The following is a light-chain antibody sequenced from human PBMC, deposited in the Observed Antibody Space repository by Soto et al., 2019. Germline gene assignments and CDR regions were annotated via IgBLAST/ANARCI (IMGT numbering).Light chain of an antibody. V-gene: IGLV2-11*01. Sequence: QSALTLPRSVSGSPGQSVTISCTGTSSDVGGYNYVSWYQHHPGKAPKFIIFDVSSRPSGVPDRFSGSKSGNTAYLTISGLQAEDEADYYCCSLAGGNIFRVFGGGTKLTVL. J-gene: IGLJ2*01. CDR3: CSLAGGNIFRV. CDR1: SSDVGGYNY. CDR2: DVS.